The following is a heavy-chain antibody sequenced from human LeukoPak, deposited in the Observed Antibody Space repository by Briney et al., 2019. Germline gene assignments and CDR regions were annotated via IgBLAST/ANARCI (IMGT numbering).Heavy chain of an antibody. CDR3: AREYRDYYDSSGNYLDY. D-gene: IGHD3-22*01. CDR2: VNGYNGKT. CDR1: GYSFTSYG. Sequence: GASVKVSCKASGYSFTSYGTSWVRQAPGQGLEWMGWVNGYNGKTNYVQNLQDRVTMTTDTSTSTAYMELRSLRSDDTAVYYCAREYRDYYDSSGNYLDYWGQGTLVTVSS. J-gene: IGHJ4*02. V-gene: IGHV1-18*01.